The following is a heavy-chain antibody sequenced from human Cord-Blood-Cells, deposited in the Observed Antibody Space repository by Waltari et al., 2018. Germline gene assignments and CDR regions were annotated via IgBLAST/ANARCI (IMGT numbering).Heavy chain of an antibody. CDR2: IYGGGST. J-gene: IGHJ4*02. CDR3: ARDSPYDSSGYYSDY. CDR1: GFTVSSNY. Sequence: EVQLVESGGGLIQPGGSLRLSCAASGFTVSSNYMSWVRQAPGKGLEWVSVIYGGGSTYYADSVKGRFTISRDNSKNTLYLQMNSLRAEDTAVYYCARDSPYDSSGYYSDYWGQGTLVTVSS. D-gene: IGHD3-22*01. V-gene: IGHV3-53*01.